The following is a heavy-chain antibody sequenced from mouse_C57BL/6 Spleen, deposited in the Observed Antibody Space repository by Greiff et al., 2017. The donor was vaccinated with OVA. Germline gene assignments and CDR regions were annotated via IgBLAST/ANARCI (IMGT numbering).Heavy chain of an antibody. J-gene: IGHJ1*03. V-gene: IGHV1-18*01. CDR3: ARGGYDGYYWYFDV. D-gene: IGHD2-3*01. CDR1: GYTFTDYN. Sequence: VQLQQSGPELVKPGASVKIPCKASGYTFTDYNMDWVKQSHGKSLEWIGDINPNNGGTIYNQKFKGKATLTVDKSSSTAYMELRSLTSEDTAVYYCARGGYDGYYWYFDVWGTGTTVTVSS. CDR2: INPNNGGT.